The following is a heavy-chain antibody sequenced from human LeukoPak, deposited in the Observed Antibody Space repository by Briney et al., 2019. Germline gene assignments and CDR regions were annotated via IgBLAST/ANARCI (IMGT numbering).Heavy chain of an antibody. CDR1: GYTFTSYA. D-gene: IGHD1-26*01. V-gene: IGHV7-4-1*02. CDR3: ARGPWELLLMGAFDI. J-gene: IGHJ3*02. CDR2: INTNTGNP. Sequence: GASVKVSCKASGYTFTSYAMNWVRQAPGQGLEWMGWINTNTGNPTYAQGFTGRFVFSLDTSVSTAYLQISSLKAEDTAVYYCARGPWELLLMGAFDIWGQGTMVTVSS.